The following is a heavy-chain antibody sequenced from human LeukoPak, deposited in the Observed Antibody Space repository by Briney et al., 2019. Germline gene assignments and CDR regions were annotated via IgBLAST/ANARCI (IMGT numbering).Heavy chain of an antibody. J-gene: IGHJ3*02. CDR2: IYPSGGP. V-gene: IGHV4-39*07. Sequence: SETLSLTCTVSGCSISSCSYYWGWIRQPPGEGLGWIGSIYPSGGPCFNPSLKSRVTIAVETSKNQFSLKLSSVTAADKAVYYCARSCRILDIVATIRARLGGNGFDIWGQGTMVTVSS. CDR1: GCSISSCSYY. CDR3: ARSCRILDIVATIRARLGGNGFDI. D-gene: IGHD5-12*01.